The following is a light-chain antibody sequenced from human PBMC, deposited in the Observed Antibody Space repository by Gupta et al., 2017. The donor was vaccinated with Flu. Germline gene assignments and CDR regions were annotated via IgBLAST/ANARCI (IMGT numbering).Light chain of an antibody. V-gene: IGKV2D-29*01. CDR2: EAS. Sequence: DVLLTQTPLSLSVIPGQPASMSCKSSQSLLYSDGKNYLYWYVQRPGQPPQPLIYEASNRFSGVSNRFSGRGSGTDFTLNISRVEAEDVGIYYCKHNRHLTWTFGRGTEVEIK. J-gene: IGKJ1*01. CDR3: KHNRHLTWT. CDR1: QSLLYSDGKNY.